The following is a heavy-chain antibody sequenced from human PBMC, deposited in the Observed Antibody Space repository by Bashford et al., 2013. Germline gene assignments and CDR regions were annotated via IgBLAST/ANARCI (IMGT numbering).Heavy chain of an antibody. CDR2: ISAYNGDT. CDR3: ARDLKIRGVNTFDI. V-gene: IGHV1-18*01. J-gene: IGHJ3*02. D-gene: IGHD3-10*01. CDR1: GYTFGTYG. Sequence: VASVKVSCRASGYTFGTYGFSWVRQAPGQGLEWMGWISAYNGDTEYAQNFQGRVTMTTDTSTSSAYLELSSLRSDDTAMYYCARDLKIRGVNTFDIWGQGTIVTVSS.